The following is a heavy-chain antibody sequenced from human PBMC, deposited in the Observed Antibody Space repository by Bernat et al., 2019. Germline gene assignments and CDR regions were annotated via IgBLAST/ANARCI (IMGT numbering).Heavy chain of an antibody. J-gene: IGHJ5*02. D-gene: IGHD3-3*01. CDR3: ASLGVVGSWFDP. Sequence: QVQLVESGGGVVQPGRSLRLSCAASGFTFSSYAMHWVRQAPGKALEWVAVISYDGSNKYYADSVKGRFTISRDNSKNTLYLQMNSLRAEDTAVYYCASLGVVGSWFDPWGQGTLVTVSS. CDR1: GFTFSSYA. CDR2: ISYDGSNK. V-gene: IGHV3-30-3*01.